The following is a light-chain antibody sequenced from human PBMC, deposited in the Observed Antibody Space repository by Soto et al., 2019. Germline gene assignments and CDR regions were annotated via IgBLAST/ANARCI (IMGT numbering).Light chain of an antibody. V-gene: IGLV8-61*01. CDR2: STN. J-gene: IGLJ3*02. Sequence: QTVVTQEPSFSVSPGRTVTLTCGLSSGSVSTSYYPSWYQQTPGQAPRTLIYSTNTRSSGVPDRFSGSILGNKAALTITGAQADDESDYYCVVYMGSGIWVFGGGTKLTVL. CDR3: VVYMGSGIWV. CDR1: SGSVSTSYY.